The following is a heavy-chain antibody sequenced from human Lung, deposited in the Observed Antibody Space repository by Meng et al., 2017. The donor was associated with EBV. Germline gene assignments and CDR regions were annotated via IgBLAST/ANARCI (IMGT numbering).Heavy chain of an antibody. CDR1: GFIFTSYA. CDR3: ARFYCSSTSCPHVLFDY. J-gene: IGHJ4*02. V-gene: IGHV1-18*01. CDR2: ISAYNGNT. D-gene: IGHD2-2*01. Sequence: QVQRVQAGAEVKKPGASVKFSCEASGFIFTSYAISWVRQAPGQGLQYMGWISAYNGNTNYAQELQGRVTMTTDTSTSTAYMELRSLRFDDTAVYYCARFYCSSTSCPHVLFDYWGQGTLVTVSS.